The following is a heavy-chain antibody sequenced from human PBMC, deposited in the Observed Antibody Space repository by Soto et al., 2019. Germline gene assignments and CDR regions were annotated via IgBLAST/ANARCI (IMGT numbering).Heavy chain of an antibody. Sequence: SVKVSCKASGGTFSSYAISWVRQAPGQGLEWMGGFNPIVGTANYAQKFQGRVTMTEDTSTDTAYMELSSLRSEDTAVYYCATADIVLMVYAMFAFDIWGQGTMVTVSS. CDR1: GGTFSSYA. V-gene: IGHV1-69*06. CDR2: FNPIVGTA. J-gene: IGHJ3*02. CDR3: ATADIVLMVYAMFAFDI. D-gene: IGHD2-8*01.